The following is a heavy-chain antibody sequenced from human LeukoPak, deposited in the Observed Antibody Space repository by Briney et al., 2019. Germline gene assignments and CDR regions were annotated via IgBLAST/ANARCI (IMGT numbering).Heavy chain of an antibody. CDR3: ARDEWELPGSYWFDP. J-gene: IGHJ5*02. D-gene: IGHD1-26*01. V-gene: IGHV4-34*01. Sequence: SETLSLTCAVYGGSFSGYYWSWIRQPPGKGLEWIGEINHSGSTNYNPSLKSRVTISVDTSKNQFSLKLSSVTAADTAVYYCARDEWELPGSYWFDPWGQGTQVTVSS. CDR1: GGSFSGYY. CDR2: INHSGST.